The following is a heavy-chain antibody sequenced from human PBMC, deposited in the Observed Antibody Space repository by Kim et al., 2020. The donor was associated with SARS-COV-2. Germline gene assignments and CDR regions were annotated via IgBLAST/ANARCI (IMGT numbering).Heavy chain of an antibody. J-gene: IGHJ4*02. CDR2: IIPILGIA. D-gene: IGHD4-4*01. Sequence: SVKVSCKASGGTFSSYAISWVRQSPGQGLEWMGRIIPILGIANYAQKFQGRVTITADKSTSTAYMELSSLRSEDTAVYYCARPPLYSNYGYYFDYWGQGTLVTVSS. CDR1: GGTFSSYA. V-gene: IGHV1-69*04. CDR3: ARPPLYSNYGYYFDY.